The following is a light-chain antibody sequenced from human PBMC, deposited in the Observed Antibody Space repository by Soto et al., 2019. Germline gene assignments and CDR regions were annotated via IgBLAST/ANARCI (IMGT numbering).Light chain of an antibody. Sequence: DIQMTQSPSALSASVGDRVNITCRASQSISGYLTWFQQKPGKAPKLLIHGAFRLRSGVPSRFSGSGSGTDFTLTISSLQPEDFATYYCQQTFKTPLTFGGGTKVDI. J-gene: IGKJ4*01. CDR1: QSISGY. CDR2: GAF. CDR3: QQTFKTPLT. V-gene: IGKV1-39*01.